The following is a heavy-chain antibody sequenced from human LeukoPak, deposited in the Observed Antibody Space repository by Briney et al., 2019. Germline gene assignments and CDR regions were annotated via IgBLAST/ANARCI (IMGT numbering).Heavy chain of an antibody. J-gene: IGHJ5*02. D-gene: IGHD4-17*01. CDR1: GASTSGSNYY. V-gene: IGHV4-30-4*01. CDR2: IFYSGST. Sequence: PSQTLSLTCTVSGASTSGSNYYWSWIRQPPGKGLEWIGYIFYSGSTYYNPSLKSRVMISVDTSKNQFSLKLNSVTATDTAVYYCARRISGDYGNWLDPWGQGTPVTVSS. CDR3: ARRISGDYGNWLDP.